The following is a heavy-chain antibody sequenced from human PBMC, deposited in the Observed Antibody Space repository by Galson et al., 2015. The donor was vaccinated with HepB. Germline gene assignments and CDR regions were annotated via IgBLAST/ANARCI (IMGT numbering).Heavy chain of an antibody. V-gene: IGHV3-30*02. J-gene: IGHJ6*02. Sequence: SLRLSCAASGFTFSSYGMHWVRQAPGKGLEWVAFIRYDGSNKYYADSVKGRFTISRDNSKNTLYLQMNSLRAEDTAVYYCAKDTGYSSGWYPHYYYYGMDVWGQGTTVTVSS. CDR1: GFTFSSYG. D-gene: IGHD6-19*01. CDR3: AKDTGYSSGWYPHYYYYGMDV. CDR2: IRYDGSNK.